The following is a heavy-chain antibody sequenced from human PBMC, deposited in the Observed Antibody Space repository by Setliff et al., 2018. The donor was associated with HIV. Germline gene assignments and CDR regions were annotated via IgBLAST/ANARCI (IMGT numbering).Heavy chain of an antibody. CDR2: IGSSNHGI. J-gene: IGHJ4*02. CDR3: ASFFGDYGY. V-gene: IGHV3-48*04. CDR1: GFNFKTYG. D-gene: IGHD3-10*01. Sequence: PGGSLRLSCSASGFNFKTYGMTWVRQAPGKGLDWVAHIGSSNHGIHYTASVQGRFTVSRDNANNLLFLQMNNLRAEDTAVYYCASFFGDYGYWGQGTLVTVSS.